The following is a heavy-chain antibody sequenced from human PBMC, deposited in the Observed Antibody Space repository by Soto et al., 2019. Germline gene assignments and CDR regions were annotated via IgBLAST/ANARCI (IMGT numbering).Heavy chain of an antibody. Sequence: GGSLRLSCAASGFTFSSYWMSWVRQAPGKGLEWVANIKQDGSEKYYVDSVKGRFTISRDNAKNSLYLQMNSLRAEDTAVYYCARDIPYYDFWSGYYTGYYYYYYTDVWGKGTTVTVSS. CDR2: IKQDGSEK. J-gene: IGHJ6*03. V-gene: IGHV3-7*01. CDR1: GFTFSSYW. CDR3: ARDIPYYDFWSGYYTGYYYYYYTDV. D-gene: IGHD3-3*01.